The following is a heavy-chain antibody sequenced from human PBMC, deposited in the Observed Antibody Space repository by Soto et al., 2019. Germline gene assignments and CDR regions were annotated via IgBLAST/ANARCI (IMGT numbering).Heavy chain of an antibody. Sequence: QITLKESGPTLVKPTQTLTLTCTFSGFSLSTSGEGVGWIRQPRGKALEWLALLYWDNDRSYSPSLKNRRTITKDTPKNQAVLTMTNMDPVDTVKYYGVDRVDLWTWGQGTLVTVSS. D-gene: IGHD5-12*01. CDR2: LYWDNDR. J-gene: IGHJ5*02. V-gene: IGHV2-5*02. CDR1: GFSLSTSGEG. CDR3: VDRVDLWT.